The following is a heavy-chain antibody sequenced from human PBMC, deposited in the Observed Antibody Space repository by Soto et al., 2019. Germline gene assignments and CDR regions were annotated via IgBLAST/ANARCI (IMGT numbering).Heavy chain of an antibody. CDR3: ATGVGYGDYSD. V-gene: IGHV1-69*02. Sequence: QVQLVQSGAVVKKPGSSVKVSCKASGGTFSSSTISWVRQATGQGLEWMGRIIPLLDIANYAQKFQGRVTLTVDKSTSTAYMEMTTLRSEDTAVYYCATGVGYGDYSDWGQGTTVTVSS. CDR2: IIPLLDIA. J-gene: IGHJ6*02. CDR1: GGTFSSST. D-gene: IGHD4-17*01.